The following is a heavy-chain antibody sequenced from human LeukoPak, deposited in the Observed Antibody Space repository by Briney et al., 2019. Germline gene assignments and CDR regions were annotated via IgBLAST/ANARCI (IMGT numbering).Heavy chain of an antibody. V-gene: IGHV4-39*01. J-gene: IGHJ5*02. CDR1: GGSISSSNYY. CDR2: IYYSGTT. D-gene: IGHD6-13*01. CDR3: ARHYSSSWYHAVWFDP. Sequence: SETLSLTCIVSGGSISSSNYYWGWIRQPPGKELEWIGSIYYSGTTYYNPSLKSRVTISVDTSRNQFSLKLSSVTVSDTAVYYCARHYSSSWYHAVWFDPWGQGTLVTVSS.